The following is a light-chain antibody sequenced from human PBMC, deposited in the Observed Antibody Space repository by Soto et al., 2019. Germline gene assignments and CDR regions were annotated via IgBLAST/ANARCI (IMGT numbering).Light chain of an antibody. CDR2: DVS. Sequence: EIVLTQSPVTLSLSPGERAILSCRASQSVTSFLAWYQQKPGQDPRLLIYDVSNRATGIPARFSGSGSGTDFTLTISSLEPEDFAVYYCQQRSNWPLTFGGGTKVEIK. CDR1: QSVTSF. CDR3: QQRSNWPLT. J-gene: IGKJ4*01. V-gene: IGKV3-11*01.